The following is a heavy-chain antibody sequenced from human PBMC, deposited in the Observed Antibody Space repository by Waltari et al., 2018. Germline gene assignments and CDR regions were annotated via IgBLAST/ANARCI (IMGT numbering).Heavy chain of an antibody. Sequence: QLQLQESGPGLVKPSETLSLTCTVSGGSISSSSYYWGWIRQPPGKGLEWIGSIYYSGSTYYTPSLKSRVTISVDTSKNQFSLKRSSVTAADTAVYYCARARGLGATKDYWGQGTLVTVSS. V-gene: IGHV4-39*07. D-gene: IGHD1-26*01. CDR2: IYYSGST. J-gene: IGHJ4*02. CDR3: ARARGLGATKDY. CDR1: GGSISSSSYY.